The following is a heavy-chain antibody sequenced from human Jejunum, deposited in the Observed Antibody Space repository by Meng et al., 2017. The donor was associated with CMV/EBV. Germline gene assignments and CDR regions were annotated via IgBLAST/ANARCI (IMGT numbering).Heavy chain of an antibody. CDR2: TSPNNGDT. CDR3: ARDSGSWHYYFDY. CDR1: GYPLTGYY. D-gene: IGHD6-25*01. Sequence: QVQLVQSGAEVKKPGASVKVSCKASGYPLTGYYLHWVRQAPGQGLEWMGRTSPNNGDTKYAQKFQGRVTMTRDTSINTAYMELTRLTSDDTAVYYCARDSGSWHYYFDYWGQGTLVTVSS. V-gene: IGHV1-2*06. J-gene: IGHJ4*02.